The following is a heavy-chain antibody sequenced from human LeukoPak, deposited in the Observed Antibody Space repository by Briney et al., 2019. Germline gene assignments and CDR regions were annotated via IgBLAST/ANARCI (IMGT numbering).Heavy chain of an antibody. CDR1: GFRLIKYA. CDR3: ARASMATINYYYFYMDA. CDR2: ISFDGKKE. J-gene: IGHJ6*03. D-gene: IGHD5-24*01. Sequence: GRSLRLSCEASGFRLIKYAMHWVRQAPGRGLEWVAVISFDGKKEFYADSVKGRFTISRDNSKNALLLQMNSLQTDDTAIYYCARASMATINYYYFYMDAWGKGTTVTVSS. V-gene: IGHV3-30*04.